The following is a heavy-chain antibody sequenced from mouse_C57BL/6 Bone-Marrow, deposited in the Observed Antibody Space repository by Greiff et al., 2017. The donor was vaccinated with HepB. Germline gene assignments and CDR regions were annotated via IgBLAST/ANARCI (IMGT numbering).Heavy chain of an antibody. CDR2: ISSGGDYI. CDR1: GFTFSSYA. V-gene: IGHV5-9-1*02. Sequence: EVQLVESGEGLVKPGGSLKLSCAASGFTFSSYAMSWVRQTPEKRLEWVAYISSGGDYIYYADTVKGRFTISRDNARNTLYLQRSSLKSEDTAMYYCTRSAIYYCSSPFAYWGQGTLVTVSA. D-gene: IGHD1-1*01. J-gene: IGHJ3*01. CDR3: TRSAIYYCSSPFAY.